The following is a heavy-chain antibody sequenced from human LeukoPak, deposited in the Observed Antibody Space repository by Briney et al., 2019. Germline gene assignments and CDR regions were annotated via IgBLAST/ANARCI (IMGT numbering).Heavy chain of an antibody. CDR2: TSDNGEIT. Sequence: PGGSLRLSCSVSGFTFSGYSMHWVRQAPGKGLDYLSATSDNGEITYYADSVKGRFTISRDNPKNTLYLQMSSLTADDTAVYYCVKGGWQQPFDYWGQGTLVTVSS. D-gene: IGHD6-13*01. CDR1: GFTFSGYS. CDR3: VKGGWQQPFDY. J-gene: IGHJ4*02. V-gene: IGHV3-64D*09.